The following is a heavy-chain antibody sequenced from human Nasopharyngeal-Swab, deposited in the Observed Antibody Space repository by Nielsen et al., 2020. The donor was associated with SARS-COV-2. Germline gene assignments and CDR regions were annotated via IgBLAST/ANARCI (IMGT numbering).Heavy chain of an antibody. J-gene: IGHJ4*02. CDR2: IGDKDLNYAT. V-gene: IGHV3-73*01. CDR3: TTDFYFDY. CDR1: GFIFSAPA. Sequence: ESLKISCAASGFIFSAPAIHWVRQASGKGQEWVGRIGDKDLNYATTYRASVQGRFTISRDDSKNTAFLQMDSLKTEDTALYNCTTDFYFDYWGQGTLVTVSS.